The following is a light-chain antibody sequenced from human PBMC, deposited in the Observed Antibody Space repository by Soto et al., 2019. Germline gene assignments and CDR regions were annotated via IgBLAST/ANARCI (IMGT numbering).Light chain of an antibody. CDR1: QSVSSN. Sequence: EIVMTQSPATLSVSPGERPTLSCRASQSVSSNLAWYQQKPGQAPRVLMYGATTRATGIPARFSGSGSGTEFPLTISSLQSEDFAVYYCQQHNSWPITFGGGTKVEIK. CDR2: GAT. J-gene: IGKJ4*01. V-gene: IGKV3-15*01. CDR3: QQHNSWPIT.